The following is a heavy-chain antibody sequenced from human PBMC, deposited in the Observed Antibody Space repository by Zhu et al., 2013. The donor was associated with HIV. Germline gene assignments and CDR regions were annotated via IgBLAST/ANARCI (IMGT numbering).Heavy chain of an antibody. D-gene: IGHD2-2*01. Sequence: QVQLQESGPGLVKPSETLSLTCSVSSATIRTSSYYWGWIRQPPGKGLEWIGSSYYNGRTTNYNPSLQSRATISVDPSKSQFSLKLTSVTAADTAVYFCATHRADSPRTYAHWGQGVLVTVSS. J-gene: IGHJ4*02. V-gene: IGHV4-39*01. CDR2: SYYNGRTT. CDR1: SATIRTSSYY. CDR3: ATHRADSPRTYAH.